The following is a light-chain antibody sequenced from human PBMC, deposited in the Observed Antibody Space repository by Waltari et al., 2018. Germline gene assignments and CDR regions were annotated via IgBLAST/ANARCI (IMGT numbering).Light chain of an antibody. CDR3: YSYAGFSAAYYV. CDR1: SSDIGSYDF. CDR2: EFT. J-gene: IGLJ1*01. Sequence: QSALTQPASVSGSPGQSITISCTGTSSDIGSYDFVSWYQHHPGKAPKLILYEFTKGPSGVSNRFSGSKSGNTASLTISGLQAEDEADYYCYSYAGFSAAYYVFGTGTKVTVL. V-gene: IGLV2-23*02.